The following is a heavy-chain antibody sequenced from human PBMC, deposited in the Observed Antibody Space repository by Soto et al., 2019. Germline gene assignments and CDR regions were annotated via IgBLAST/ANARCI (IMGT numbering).Heavy chain of an antibody. J-gene: IGHJ4*02. CDR3: ARDPTYYYDSSGYYFDY. CDR1: GGSISSYC. V-gene: IGHV4-59*12. D-gene: IGHD3-22*01. CDR2: IFYSGST. Sequence: SETLSLTCTVSGGSISSYCWSWIRQPPGKGLEWIGYIFYSGSTNYNPSLKSRVTISVDTSKNQFSLKLSSVTAADTAVYYCARDPTYYYDSSGYYFDYWGQGTLVTVSS.